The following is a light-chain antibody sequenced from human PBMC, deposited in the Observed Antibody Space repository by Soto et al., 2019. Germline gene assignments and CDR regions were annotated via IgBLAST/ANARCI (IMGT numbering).Light chain of an antibody. Sequence: DIQMTQSPSTLSASVGDTVTITCRASQSISSWLAWYQQKPGKVPKFLIYKASSLESGVPSRFSGSGSGTEFTLTISSLQPDDFATYYCQQSDGFPWTFGQGTKVEIK. J-gene: IGKJ1*01. CDR2: KAS. CDR3: QQSDGFPWT. V-gene: IGKV1-5*03. CDR1: QSISSW.